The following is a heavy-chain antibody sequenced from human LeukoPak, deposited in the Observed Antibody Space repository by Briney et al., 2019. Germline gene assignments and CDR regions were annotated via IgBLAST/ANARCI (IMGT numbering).Heavy chain of an antibody. CDR1: GFTFSSYA. Sequence: PGGSLRLSCAASGFTFSSYAMSWVRQAPGKGLEWVSAISGSGGSTYYADSVKGRFTISRDDSKNTLYLQMNSLRDEDTAVYYCAKGGIMIVVALTCWGQGTLVTVSS. D-gene: IGHD3-22*01. CDR3: AKGGIMIVVALTC. V-gene: IGHV3-23*01. CDR2: ISGSGGST. J-gene: IGHJ4*02.